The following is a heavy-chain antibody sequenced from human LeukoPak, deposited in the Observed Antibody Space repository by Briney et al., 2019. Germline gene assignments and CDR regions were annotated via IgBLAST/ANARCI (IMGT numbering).Heavy chain of an antibody. V-gene: IGHV3-21*01. CDR1: GFTFSSYS. CDR3: ARAPAMILRPNYMDV. Sequence: GGSLRLSCAASGFTFSSYSMNWVRQAPGKGLEWVSFISSSSTYIYYADSMKGRSTISRDDAKSSLYLQMNSLRAEDTAVYYCARAPAMILRPNYMDVWGKGTTVTVSS. J-gene: IGHJ6*03. D-gene: IGHD3-3*01. CDR2: ISSSSTYI.